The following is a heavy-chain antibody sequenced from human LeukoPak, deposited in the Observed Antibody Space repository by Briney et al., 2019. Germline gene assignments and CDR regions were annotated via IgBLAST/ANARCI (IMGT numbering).Heavy chain of an antibody. CDR3: AKNGFTFGGLVDINFDY. Sequence: GGSLRLSCAASGFTFSSYSMNWVRQAPGKGLEWVSYISSSSSTIYYADSVKGRLTISRDNAKNSLYLQMNSLRPDDTAVYFCAKNGFTFGGLVDINFDYWGQGTLVTVSS. J-gene: IGHJ4*02. CDR1: GFTFSSYS. CDR2: ISSSSSTI. V-gene: IGHV3-48*01. D-gene: IGHD3-16*02.